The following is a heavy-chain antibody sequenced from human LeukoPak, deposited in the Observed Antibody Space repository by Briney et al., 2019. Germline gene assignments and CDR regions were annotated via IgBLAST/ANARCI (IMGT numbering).Heavy chain of an antibody. D-gene: IGHD3-22*01. J-gene: IGHJ4*02. Sequence: GGSLRLSCAASGFTFSSYWMHWVRQAPGKGLEWVGFIRSKAYGGTTEYAASVKGRFTISRDDSKSIAYLQMNSLKTEDTAVYYCTSDYYDEMYYFDYWGQGTLVTVSS. CDR3: TSDYYDEMYYFDY. CDR1: GFTFSSYW. CDR2: IRSKAYGGTT. V-gene: IGHV3-49*04.